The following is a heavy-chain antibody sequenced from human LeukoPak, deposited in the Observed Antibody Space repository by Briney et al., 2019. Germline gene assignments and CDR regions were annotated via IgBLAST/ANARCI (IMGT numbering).Heavy chain of an antibody. J-gene: IGHJ6*02. D-gene: IGHD3-10*01. CDR2: ISGSGNTI. CDR3: SRKWVVRGVSFYFGLDD. CDR1: GFTFSEYE. Sequence: GGSVRLSCEASGFTFSEYEMNWLPQAPGKGLEWSSFISGSGNTIYYADSVKGRFTLSRDNADNSLYLQMSSLRAEDAAVYYCSRKWVVRGVSFYFGLDDWGQGTTVTVSS. V-gene: IGHV3-48*03.